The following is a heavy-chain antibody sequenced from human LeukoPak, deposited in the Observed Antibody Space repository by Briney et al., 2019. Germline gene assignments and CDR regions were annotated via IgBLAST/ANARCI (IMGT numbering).Heavy chain of an antibody. Sequence: GASVTVSCKASGYTFTSYDINWVRQATGQGLEWMGWMNPNSGNRGYAQKFQGRVSMTRNTSISTAYMELSSLISEDTSVYYCARGLFSLYYYDSSGYSDFDYWGQGTLVTVSS. CDR2: MNPNSGNR. CDR1: GYTFTSYD. J-gene: IGHJ4*02. CDR3: ARGLFSLYYYDSSGYSDFDY. D-gene: IGHD3-22*01. V-gene: IGHV1-8*01.